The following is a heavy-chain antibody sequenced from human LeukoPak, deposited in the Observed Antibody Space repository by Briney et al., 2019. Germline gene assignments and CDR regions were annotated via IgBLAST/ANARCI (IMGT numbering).Heavy chain of an antibody. Sequence: GGSLRLSCVGSGFTFSDHYMDWVRQAPGKGLEWVGRSRNKANSYTTQYAASVKGRFTISRDDSKNSLYLQMNSLQTEDTAVYYCAISSGWYYFDYWGQGTLVTISS. J-gene: IGHJ4*02. CDR3: AISSGWYYFDY. CDR2: SRNKANSYTT. CDR1: GFTFSDHY. D-gene: IGHD6-19*01. V-gene: IGHV3-72*01.